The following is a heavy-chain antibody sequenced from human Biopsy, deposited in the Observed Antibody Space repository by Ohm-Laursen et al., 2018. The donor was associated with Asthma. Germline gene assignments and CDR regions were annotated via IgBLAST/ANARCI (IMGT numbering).Heavy chain of an antibody. Sequence: SSVKVSCKTSGDSFSNYAISWARQAPGQGLEWMGGLIPVLGTPDHAQMFEGRVTITADESTSTAYMELSSLSSEDTAVYYCARGYSGSDRIVYYYSGLEVWGQGTTVTVSS. D-gene: IGHD5-12*01. CDR1: GDSFSNYA. V-gene: IGHV1-69*01. CDR3: ARGYSGSDRIVYYYSGLEV. CDR2: LIPVLGTP. J-gene: IGHJ6*02.